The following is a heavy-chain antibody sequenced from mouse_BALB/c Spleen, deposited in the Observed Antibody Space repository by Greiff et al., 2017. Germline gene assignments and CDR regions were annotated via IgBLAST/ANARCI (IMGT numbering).Heavy chain of an antibody. D-gene: IGHD1-1*01. CDR3: ARGGVVAPFAY. CDR2: ISDGGSYT. V-gene: IGHV5-4*02. Sequence: DVKLVESGGGLVKPGGSLKLSCAASGFTFSDYYMYWVRQTPEKRLEWVATISDGGSYTYYPDSVKGRFTISRDNAKNNLYLQMSSLKSEDTAMYYCARGGVVAPFAYWGQGTLVTVSA. CDR1: GFTFSDYY. J-gene: IGHJ3*01.